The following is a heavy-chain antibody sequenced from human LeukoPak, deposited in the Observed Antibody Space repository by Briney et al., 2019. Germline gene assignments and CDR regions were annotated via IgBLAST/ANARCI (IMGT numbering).Heavy chain of an antibody. CDR3: ARNGALGVRYFGPFHY. V-gene: IGHV3-23*01. CDR2: VSTTGGST. Sequence: GGSLRLSCGASSFTFSSYVMSWVRQAPGKGLEWVSTVSTTGGSTYYADSVKGRFTISRDNAKNSLYLQMNSLRAEDTAVYYCARNGALGVRYFGPFHYWGQGTLVTVSS. D-gene: IGHD3-9*01. J-gene: IGHJ4*02. CDR1: SFTFSSYV.